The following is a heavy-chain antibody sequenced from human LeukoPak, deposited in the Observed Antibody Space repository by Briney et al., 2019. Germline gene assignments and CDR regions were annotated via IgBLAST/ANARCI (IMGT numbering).Heavy chain of an antibody. D-gene: IGHD3-22*01. CDR3: ARLLDNDNSGAPDTFDI. Sequence: SETLSLTCSVSGGSISPSYWTWIRQSPQRGLEWIGYVYYTGRTRYNPSLQSRLTISLDTSNSHFSLQLSSVTAADTAVYYCARLLDNDNSGAPDTFDIWGQGTTVTVSS. V-gene: IGHV4-59*08. CDR2: VYYTGRT. CDR1: GGSISPSY. J-gene: IGHJ3*02.